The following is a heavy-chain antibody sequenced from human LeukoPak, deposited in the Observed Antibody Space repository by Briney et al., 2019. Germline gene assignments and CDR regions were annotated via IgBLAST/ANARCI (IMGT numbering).Heavy chain of an antibody. CDR3: TRRYNYDSSGYYYVRDAFDI. D-gene: IGHD3-22*01. V-gene: IGHV3-72*01. CDR1: GFTFSDHY. Sequence: GGSLRLSCAASGFTFSDHYMDWVRQAPGKGLEWVGRTRNKANSYTTEYAASVKGRFTISRDDSRSIAYLQMNSLKTEDTAVYYCTRRYNYDSSGYYYVRDAFDIWGQGTMVTVSS. J-gene: IGHJ3*02. CDR2: TRNKANSYTT.